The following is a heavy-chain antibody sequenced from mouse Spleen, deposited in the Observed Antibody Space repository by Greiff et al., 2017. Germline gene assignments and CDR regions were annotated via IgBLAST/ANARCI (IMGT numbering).Heavy chain of an antibody. CDR1: GYTFTSYV. CDR3: ARGDYYGSSGYAMDY. V-gene: IGHV1-14*01. D-gene: IGHD1-1*01. J-gene: IGHJ4*01. Sequence: VQLQQSGPELVKPGASVKMSCKASGYTFTSYVMHWVKQKPGQGLEWIGYINPYNDGTKYNEKFKGKATLTSDKSSSTAYMELSSLTSEDSAVYYCARGDYYGSSGYAMDYWGQGTSVTVSS. CDR2: INPYNDGT.